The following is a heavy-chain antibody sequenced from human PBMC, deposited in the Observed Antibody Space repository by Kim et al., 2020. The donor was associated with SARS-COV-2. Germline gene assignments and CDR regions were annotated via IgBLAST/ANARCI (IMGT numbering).Heavy chain of an antibody. Sequence: GGSLRLSCGASGFTFSSYWMHWLRRAPGKGLVWVSRINSDGTSTTYADSVKGRFTISRSNAKNTVYLQMNSLRADDTAVYYCARGLGAGYIDSWCQGPLVSVSA. J-gene: IGHJ4*02. V-gene: IGHV3-74*01. CDR2: INSDGTST. CDR1: GFTFSSYW. D-gene: IGHD3-16*02. CDR3: ARGLGAGYIDS.